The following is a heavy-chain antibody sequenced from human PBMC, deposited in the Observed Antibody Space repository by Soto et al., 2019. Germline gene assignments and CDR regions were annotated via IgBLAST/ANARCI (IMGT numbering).Heavy chain of an antibody. D-gene: IGHD5-12*01. Sequence: QVPLVESGGGVVQPGRSLRLSCVASGVTFNKYGMHWVRQAPGKGLEWLAVISYDGNNKHYSDSVKGRFTISRDNSKNTLYLEMNNVRTEDTAVYYCAKILGTATILDYWGQGTLVIVSS. CDR3: AKILGTATILDY. J-gene: IGHJ4*02. CDR2: ISYDGNNK. CDR1: GVTFNKYG. V-gene: IGHV3-30*18.